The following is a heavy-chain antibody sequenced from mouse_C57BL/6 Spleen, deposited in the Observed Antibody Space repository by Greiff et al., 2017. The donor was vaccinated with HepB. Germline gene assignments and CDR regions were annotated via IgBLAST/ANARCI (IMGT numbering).Heavy chain of an antibody. J-gene: IGHJ4*01. V-gene: IGHV1-52*01. Sequence: QVQLQQSGAELVRPGSSVKLSCKASGYTFTSYWMHWVKQRPIQGLEWIGNIDPSDSETHYNQKFKDKATLTVDKSSSTAYMQLSSLTSEDSAVYYCARGKVITTGYYAMDYWGQGTSVTVSS. D-gene: IGHD1-1*01. CDR2: IDPSDSET. CDR1: GYTFTSYW. CDR3: ARGKVITTGYYAMDY.